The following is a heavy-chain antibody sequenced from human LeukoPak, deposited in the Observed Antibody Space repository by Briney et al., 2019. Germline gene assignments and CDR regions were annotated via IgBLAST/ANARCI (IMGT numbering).Heavy chain of an antibody. CDR1: GFTFSSYA. J-gene: IGHJ4*02. Sequence: PGGSLRLSCAASGFTFSSYAMSWIRQPPGKGLECIGSAYFGGSTNYNPSLKSRITISVDTSKNQFSLKLSSVTAADTAVYYWARHGGGSYLDHFDYWGQGTLVTVSS. V-gene: IGHV4-39*01. CDR3: ARHGGGSYLDHFDY. CDR2: AYFGGST. D-gene: IGHD1-26*01.